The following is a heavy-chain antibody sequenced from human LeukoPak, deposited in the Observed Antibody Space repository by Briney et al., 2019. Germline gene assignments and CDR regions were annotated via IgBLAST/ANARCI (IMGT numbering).Heavy chain of an antibody. J-gene: IGHJ1*01. CDR3: TTGALAYCNGDCFV. CDR2: VKSQADGGTA. CDR1: GFTFSNVW. Sequence: GGSIRLSCAASGFTFSNVWRSWVRQAPAQGRERMGLVKSQADGGTAIYASAVKGRFTISRDDSVSTVFLQMSGLQIDDTAVYFCTTGALAYCNGDCFVWGQGTLVTVSS. D-gene: IGHD2-21*02. V-gene: IGHV3-15*05.